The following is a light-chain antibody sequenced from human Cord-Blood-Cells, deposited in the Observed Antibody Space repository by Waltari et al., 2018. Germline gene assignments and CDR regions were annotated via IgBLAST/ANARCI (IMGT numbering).Light chain of an antibody. CDR3: CAYAGSSTSV. V-gene: IGLV2-23*01. CDR2: EGS. CDR1: SSDVGSYNL. Sequence: QSALTQPASASGSPGQSITISCTGTSSDVGSYNLVSWYQQHPGKAPKLVSYEGSKRPSGVSNRFSGAKSGNTASLTISGLQAEDEADYYCCAYAGSSTSVFGGGTKLTVL. J-gene: IGLJ2*01.